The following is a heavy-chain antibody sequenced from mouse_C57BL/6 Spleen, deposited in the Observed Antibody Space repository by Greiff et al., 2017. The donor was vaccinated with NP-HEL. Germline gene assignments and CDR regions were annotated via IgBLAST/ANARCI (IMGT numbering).Heavy chain of an antibody. CDR3: ARSRDYDWFAY. CDR2: IYPGDGDT. V-gene: IGHV1-82*01. D-gene: IGHD2-4*01. Sequence: VKLMESGPELVKPGASVKISCKASGYAFSSSWMNWVKQRPGKGLEWIGRIYPGDGDTNYNGKFKGKATLTADKSSSTAYMQLSSLTSEDSAVYFCARSRDYDWFAYWGQGTLVTVSA. CDR1: GYAFSSSW. J-gene: IGHJ3*01.